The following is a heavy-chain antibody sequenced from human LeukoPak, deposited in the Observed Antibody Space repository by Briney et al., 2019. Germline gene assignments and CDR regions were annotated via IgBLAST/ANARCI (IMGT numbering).Heavy chain of an antibody. D-gene: IGHD6-6*01. V-gene: IGHV3-7*03. CDR3: ARGGKEELVPFDY. CDR2: IKQDGSEK. Sequence: PGGSLRLSCVASGFTFSNHWMSWVRQAPGKGLEWVANIKQDGSEKYYVDSVKGRFTVSRDNAKNSLSLQVNSLRAEDTAVYYCARGGKEELVPFDYWGQGTLVTVSS. CDR1: GFTFSNHW. J-gene: IGHJ4*02.